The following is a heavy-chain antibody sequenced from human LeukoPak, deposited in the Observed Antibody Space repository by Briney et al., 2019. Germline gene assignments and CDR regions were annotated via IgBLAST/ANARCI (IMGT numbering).Heavy chain of an antibody. CDR2: ISSSGSTI. Sequence: GRSLRLSCAASGFTFSSYEMNWVRQVPGKGLEWVSYISSSGSTIYYADSVKGRFTISRDNAKNSLYLQMNSLRAEDTAVYYCVGEGYCSSTSCPVDYWGQGTLVTVSS. D-gene: IGHD2-2*01. CDR1: GFTFSSYE. CDR3: VGEGYCSSTSCPVDY. V-gene: IGHV3-48*03. J-gene: IGHJ4*02.